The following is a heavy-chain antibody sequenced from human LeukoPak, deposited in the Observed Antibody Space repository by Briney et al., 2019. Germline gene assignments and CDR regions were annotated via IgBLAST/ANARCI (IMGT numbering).Heavy chain of an antibody. Sequence: SETLSLNCTVSGASIRSYYWSWIRQPPGRGLEWIGYMYNSGSTYYNPSLKSRVTISGDTSKNQFSLKLTSVTAADTAVYYCARLGGPAAVDYWGQGTLVTVSS. D-gene: IGHD2-2*01. J-gene: IGHJ4*02. V-gene: IGHV4-59*01. CDR2: MYNSGST. CDR3: ARLGGPAAVDY. CDR1: GASIRSYY.